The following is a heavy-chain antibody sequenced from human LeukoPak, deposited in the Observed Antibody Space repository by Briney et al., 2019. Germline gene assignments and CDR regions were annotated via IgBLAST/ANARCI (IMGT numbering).Heavy chain of an antibody. CDR1: GFIFDDYA. J-gene: IGHJ4*02. D-gene: IGHD3-22*01. V-gene: IGHV3-9*01. CDR2: ISSNSGGI. CDR3: AKDVQMTRNDYYNYFDY. Sequence: GGSLRLSCVTSGFIFDDYAMHWVRQGPGKGLEWVSGISSNSGGIAYADSVKGRFTISRDNAKNSLYLQMNSLRPEDTALYYCAKDVQMTRNDYYNYFDYWGQGTLVTVSS.